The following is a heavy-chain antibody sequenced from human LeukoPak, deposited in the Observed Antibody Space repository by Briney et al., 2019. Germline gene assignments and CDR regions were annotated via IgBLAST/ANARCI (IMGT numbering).Heavy chain of an antibody. V-gene: IGHV1-69*01. CDR2: IIPIFVTA. J-gene: IGHJ5*02. D-gene: IGHD6-13*01. CDR3: ARGGWSGCSSSWFPSWFDP. CDR1: GGTFSSYA. Sequence: ASVKVSCKASGGTFSSYAISWVRQAPGQGLEWMGGIIPIFVTANYAQKFQGRVTITADESTSTAYMELSSLRSEDTAVYYCARGGWSGCSSSWFPSWFDPWGQGTLVTVSS.